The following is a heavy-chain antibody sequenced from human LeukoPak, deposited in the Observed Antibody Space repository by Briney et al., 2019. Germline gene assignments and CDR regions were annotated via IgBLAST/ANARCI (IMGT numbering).Heavy chain of an antibody. CDR2: ISAYNGNT. CDR1: GYTFTSYG. D-gene: IGHD2-21*02. V-gene: IGHV1-18*01. J-gene: IGHJ4*02. Sequence: ASVNVSYKASGYTFTSYGISWVRQAPGQGREWMGWISAYNGNTNYAQKLQGRVTMTTDTSTSTAYMELRSLRSDDTAVYYCARHIVVVTAPYYFDYWGQGTLVTVSS. CDR3: ARHIVVVTAPYYFDY.